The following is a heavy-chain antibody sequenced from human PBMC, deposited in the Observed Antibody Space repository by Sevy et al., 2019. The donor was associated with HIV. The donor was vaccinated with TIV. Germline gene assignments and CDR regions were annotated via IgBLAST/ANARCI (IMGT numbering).Heavy chain of an antibody. CDR2: IHYSGKT. Sequence: SETLSLTCAVSGGSISSYYWSWIRQPPGKGLEFIGWIHYSGKTKYNPSVSSRVSLSVDTSRNQFSLKLYSPTAADTAVYYCARHASQGDYPLDLWGQGTLVTVSS. CDR3: ARHASQGDYPLDL. J-gene: IGHJ4*02. V-gene: IGHV4-59*08. D-gene: IGHD4-17*01. CDR1: GGSISSYY.